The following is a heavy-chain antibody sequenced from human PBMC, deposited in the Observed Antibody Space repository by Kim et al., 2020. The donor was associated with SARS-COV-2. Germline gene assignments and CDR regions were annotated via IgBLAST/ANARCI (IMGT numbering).Heavy chain of an antibody. J-gene: IGHJ4*02. V-gene: IGHV3-64*02. D-gene: IGHD3-22*01. CDR3: ARSAPDSTGYFDY. Sequence: YYADSVKGRFTISRDNSENTLYLQVGSLRTEDMTVYFCARSAPDSTGYFDYWGQGTLVTVSS.